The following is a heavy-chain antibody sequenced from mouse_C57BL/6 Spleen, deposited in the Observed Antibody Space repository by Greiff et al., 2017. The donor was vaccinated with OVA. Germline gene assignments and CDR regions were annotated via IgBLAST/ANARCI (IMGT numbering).Heavy chain of an antibody. D-gene: IGHD2-2*01. J-gene: IGHJ3*01. CDR1: GYTFTSYW. CDR2: IHPNSGST. Sequence: QVQLQQPGAELVKPGASVKLSCKASGYTFTSYWVHWVKQRPGQGLEWIGMIHPNSGSTNYNEKFKSKATLTVDKSSSTAYMQLSSLTSEDSAVYYCARSMVTTGDWFAYWGQGTLVTVSA. V-gene: IGHV1-64*01. CDR3: ARSMVTTGDWFAY.